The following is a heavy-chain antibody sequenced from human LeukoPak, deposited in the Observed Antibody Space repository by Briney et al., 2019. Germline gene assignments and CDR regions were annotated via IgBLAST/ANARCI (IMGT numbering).Heavy chain of an antibody. Sequence: GGSLRLSCVGSGFTFRSHAMSWVRQAPEKGLEFVSGIYENGGTTYYADSVKGRFTISRDNSKNTLYLQMNSLRAEDTAVYYCAKDNRRAHYFDYWGQGTLVTVSS. CDR1: GFTFRSHA. J-gene: IGHJ4*02. V-gene: IGHV3-23*01. CDR2: IYENGGTT. CDR3: AKDNRRAHYFDY.